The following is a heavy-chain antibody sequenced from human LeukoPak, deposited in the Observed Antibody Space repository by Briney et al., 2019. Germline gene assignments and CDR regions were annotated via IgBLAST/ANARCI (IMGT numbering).Heavy chain of an antibody. CDR3: ARSPGSGYYDSSGQTDY. V-gene: IGHV7-4-1*02. J-gene: IGHJ4*02. D-gene: IGHD3-22*01. CDR1: GYTFTGYY. CDR2: INTNTGNP. Sequence: ASVKVSCKASGYTFTGYYMHWVRQAPGQGLEWMGWINTNTGNPTYAQGFTGRFVFSLDTSVSTAYLQISSLKAEDTAVYYCARSPGSGYYDSSGQTDYWGQGTLVTVSS.